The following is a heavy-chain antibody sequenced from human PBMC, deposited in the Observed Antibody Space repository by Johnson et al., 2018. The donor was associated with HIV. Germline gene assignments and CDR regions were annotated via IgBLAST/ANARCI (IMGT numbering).Heavy chain of an antibody. V-gene: IGHV3-20*04. Sequence: VQLVESGGGVVRPGGSLRLSCAASGFTFDDYGMSWVRQAPGKGLEWVSGLSWNGGDTGYADSVRGRFTISRDNAKNSLYLQTNSLRVEDTAFYYCASGKGASVGLDAFDIWGQGTMVTVSS. CDR2: LSWNGGDT. CDR3: ASGKGASVGLDAFDI. D-gene: IGHD1-26*01. J-gene: IGHJ3*02. CDR1: GFTFDDYG.